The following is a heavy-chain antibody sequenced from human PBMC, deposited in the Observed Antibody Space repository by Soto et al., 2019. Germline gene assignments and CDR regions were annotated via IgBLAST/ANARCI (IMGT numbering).Heavy chain of an antibody. CDR2: IYQSGTT. CDR3: ARDNRSGYYFDY. Sequence: LSLTCNVSGDSISSGGYSWNWIRQPPGKGLEWIGNIYQSGTTDYNPSLKSRVTISVDRSKNQFSLKLSSVTAADTAVYYCARDNRSGYYFDYWGQGTLVTSPQ. V-gene: IGHV4-30-2*01. D-gene: IGHD3-22*01. CDR1: GDSISSGGYS. J-gene: IGHJ4*02.